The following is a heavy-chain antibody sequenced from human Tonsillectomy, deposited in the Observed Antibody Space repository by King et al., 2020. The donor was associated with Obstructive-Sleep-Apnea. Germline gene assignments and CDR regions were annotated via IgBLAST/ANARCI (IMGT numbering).Heavy chain of an antibody. CDR3: TKGSGWYEASVDY. Sequence: QLVQSGGGLVQPGRSLRLSCAVSGFTFDDYAMHWVRQAPGKGLEWVSRISWNSGSIDYADSVKGRFTISRDSARNSLYLQMNSLRPEDTALYYCTKGSGWYEASVDYWGQGTLVTVSS. CDR1: GFTFDDYA. J-gene: IGHJ4*02. CDR2: ISWNSGSI. D-gene: IGHD6-19*01. V-gene: IGHV3-9*01.